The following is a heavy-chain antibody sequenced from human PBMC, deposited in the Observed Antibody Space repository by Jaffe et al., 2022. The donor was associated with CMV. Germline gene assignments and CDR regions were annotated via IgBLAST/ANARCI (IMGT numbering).Heavy chain of an antibody. CDR2: IYSGGST. Sequence: EVQLVESGGGLVQPGGSLRLSCAASGFTVSSNYMSWVRQAPGKGLEWVSVIYSGGSTYYADSVKGRFTISRDNSKNTLYLQMNSLRAEDTAVYYCARAAKYYDILTGYYLGAFDIWGQGTMVTVSS. V-gene: IGHV3-66*01. CDR1: GFTVSSNY. D-gene: IGHD3-9*01. CDR3: ARAAKYYDILTGYYLGAFDI. J-gene: IGHJ3*02.